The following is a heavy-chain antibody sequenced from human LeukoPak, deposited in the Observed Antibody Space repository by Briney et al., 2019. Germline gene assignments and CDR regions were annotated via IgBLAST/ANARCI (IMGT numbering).Heavy chain of an antibody. J-gene: IGHJ4*02. CDR2: IYSGGST. Sequence: GGSLRLSCAASGFTFSRYGMYWVRQAPGKGLEWVSVIYSGGSTYYADSVKGRFTISRDNSKNTLYLQMNSLRAEDTAVYYCASSGATVTRIDYWGQGTLVTVSS. D-gene: IGHD1-26*01. CDR1: GFTFSRYG. V-gene: IGHV3-53*01. CDR3: ASSGATVTRIDY.